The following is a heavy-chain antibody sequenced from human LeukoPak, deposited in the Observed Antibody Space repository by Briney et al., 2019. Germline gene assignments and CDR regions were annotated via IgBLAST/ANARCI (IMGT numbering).Heavy chain of an antibody. CDR3: ARLPLESIAARPDFDY. CDR1: GYSFTSYW. D-gene: IGHD6-6*01. CDR2: IYPGDSDT. J-gene: IGHJ4*02. V-gene: IGHV5-51*01. Sequence: GESLKISCKGSGYSFTSYWIGWVRQMPGKGLEWMGIIYPGDSDTRYSPSFQGQVTISADKSISTAYLQWSSLKASDTAMYYCARLPLESIAARPDFDYWGQGTLVTVSS.